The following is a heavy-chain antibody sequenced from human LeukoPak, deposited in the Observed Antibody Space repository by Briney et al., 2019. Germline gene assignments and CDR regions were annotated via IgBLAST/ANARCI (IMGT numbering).Heavy chain of an antibody. D-gene: IGHD6-25*01. J-gene: IGHJ4*02. CDR2: IYYSGST. V-gene: IGHV4-39*01. CDR1: GGSISSSSYY. Sequence: SETLSLTCTVSGGSISSSSYYWGWIRQPPGKGLEWIGSIYYSGSTYYNPSLKSRVTISVDTSTNQFSLKLNSVTAADTAVYYCARSSGWHLLLLDYWGQGTLVTVSS. CDR3: ARSSGWHLLLLDY.